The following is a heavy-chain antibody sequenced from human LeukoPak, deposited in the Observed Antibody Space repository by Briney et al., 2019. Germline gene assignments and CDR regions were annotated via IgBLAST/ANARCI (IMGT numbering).Heavy chain of an antibody. CDR2: INPSGAST. CDR3: ARVYTAMVSWFDP. Sequence: ASVKVSCKASGYTFTSYYMHWVRQAPGQGLEWMGIINPSGASTIYAQKFQGRVTMTRDMSTSTVYMELISLRSEDTAVYYCARVYTAMVSWFDPWGQGTLVTVSS. V-gene: IGHV1-46*01. J-gene: IGHJ5*02. D-gene: IGHD5-18*01. CDR1: GYTFTSYY.